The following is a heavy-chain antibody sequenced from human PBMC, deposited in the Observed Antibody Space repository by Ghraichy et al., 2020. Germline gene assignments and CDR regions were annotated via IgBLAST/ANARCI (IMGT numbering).Heavy chain of an antibody. J-gene: IGHJ4*02. V-gene: IGHV3-9*01. Sequence: GGSLRLSCAASGFIFDEYAMHWVRQAPGKGLEWVSGISWNSGIEGYADSVKGRFTISRDNAKNSLYLQMNDLRIEDTAFYYCARVSQRQQWQINFDFWGQGILVTVSS. CDR2: ISWNSGIE. D-gene: IGHD6-19*01. CDR3: ARVSQRQQWQINFDF. CDR1: GFIFDEYA.